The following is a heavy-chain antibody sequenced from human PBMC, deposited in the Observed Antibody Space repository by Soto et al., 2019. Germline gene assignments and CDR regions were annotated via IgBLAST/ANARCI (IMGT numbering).Heavy chain of an antibody. D-gene: IGHD3-10*01. CDR1: GFTFSSYA. V-gene: IGHV3-23*01. CDR3: AKGASGSHYSTLAY. Sequence: EVQLLESEGDLVQPGGSLRLSCGASGFTFSSYAMSWVRQAPGNGLEWVSGIDVTGGSTHYAGSVKGRFTISRDNYKNTVYLQMNSLRAEDTAIYYCAKGASGSHYSTLAYWGQGSLVTVSS. J-gene: IGHJ4*02. CDR2: IDVTGGST.